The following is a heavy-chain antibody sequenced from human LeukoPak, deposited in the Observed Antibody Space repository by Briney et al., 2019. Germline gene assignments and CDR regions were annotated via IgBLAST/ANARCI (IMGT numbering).Heavy chain of an antibody. CDR1: GFTFSSYA. J-gene: IGHJ6*03. Sequence: GGSLRLSCAASGFTFSSYAMSWVRQAPGKGLEWVSAISGSGGSTYYADPVKGRFTISRDNSKNTLYLQMNSLRAEDTAVYYCARDISSASRGMDVWGKGTTVTVSS. CDR2: ISGSGGST. CDR3: ARDISSASRGMDV. D-gene: IGHD6-6*01. V-gene: IGHV3-23*01.